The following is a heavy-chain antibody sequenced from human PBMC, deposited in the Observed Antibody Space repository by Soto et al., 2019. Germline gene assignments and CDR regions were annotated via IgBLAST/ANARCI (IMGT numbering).Heavy chain of an antibody. CDR1: GFTFSDYY. D-gene: IGHD2-2*01. CDR3: ARDPLAGDVEIPAANDY. J-gene: IGHJ4*02. Sequence: QVQLVESGGGLVKPGGSLRLSCTASGFTFSDYYMKWIRQAPGKGLEWVSYISSSGSTIYYADSVKGRFTISRDNAKNSLYLQMNSLRAEDTAVYYCARDPLAGDVEIPAANDYWGQGTLVTVSS. V-gene: IGHV3-11*01. CDR2: ISSSGSTI.